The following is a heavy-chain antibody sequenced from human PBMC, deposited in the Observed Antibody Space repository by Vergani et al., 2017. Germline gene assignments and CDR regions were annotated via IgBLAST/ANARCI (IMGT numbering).Heavy chain of an antibody. D-gene: IGHD1-20*01. CDR2: IYPGDSDT. CDR1: GYTFTGYY. V-gene: IGHV5-51*01. CDR3: ARSITGTPDLFDY. Sequence: VQLVQSGAEVKKPGASVKVSCKASGYTFTGYYMHWVRQAPGQGLEWMGIIYPGDSDTRYSPSFQGQVTISADKSISTAYLQWSSLKASDTAMYYCARSITGTPDLFDYWGQGTLVTVSS. J-gene: IGHJ4*02.